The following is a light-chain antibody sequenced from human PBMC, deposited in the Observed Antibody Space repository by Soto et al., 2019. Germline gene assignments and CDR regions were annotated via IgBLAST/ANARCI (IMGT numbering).Light chain of an antibody. CDR3: QQRNIWPPVT. CDR2: GAF. CDR1: QSVSGSY. J-gene: IGKJ5*01. V-gene: IGKV3D-20*02. Sequence: IVLTQSPVTLSLSPGKRATLSCRASQSVSGSYLAWHQQKPGQAPRLLIYGAFNRAAGIPARFSGSGSGTDFTLTISSLEPEDSAVYYCQQRNIWPPVTFGQGTRLEIK.